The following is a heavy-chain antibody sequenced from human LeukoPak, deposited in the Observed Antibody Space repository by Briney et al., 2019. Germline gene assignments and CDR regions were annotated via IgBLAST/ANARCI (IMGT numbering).Heavy chain of an antibody. Sequence: GGSLRLSCATSGFMFSSFAMSWVRHAPGKGLEWVSGISPTGATTYDEKSVRGRFTISRDNSNNKLYLERNSLRVDDTAIYYCAKGLGRARSGVPSGFVVWGQGTMDTVSS. CDR2: ISPTGATT. CDR1: GFMFSSFA. CDR3: AKGLGRARSGVPSGFVV. V-gene: IGHV3-23*02. D-gene: IGHD1-26*01. J-gene: IGHJ3*01.